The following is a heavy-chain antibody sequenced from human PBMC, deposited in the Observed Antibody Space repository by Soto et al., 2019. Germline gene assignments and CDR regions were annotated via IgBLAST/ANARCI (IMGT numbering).Heavy chain of an antibody. CDR3: ARRFGSGWFFDY. Sequence: GASVKVSCKASGGTFSSYAISWVRQAPGQGLEWMGWIIPIYGTTNYAQKLQGRVTMTTDTSTSTAYMELRSLRSDDTAVYYCARRFGSGWFFDYWGQGTLVTVSS. V-gene: IGHV1-69*05. J-gene: IGHJ4*02. CDR2: IIPIYGTT. CDR1: GGTFSSYA. D-gene: IGHD6-19*01.